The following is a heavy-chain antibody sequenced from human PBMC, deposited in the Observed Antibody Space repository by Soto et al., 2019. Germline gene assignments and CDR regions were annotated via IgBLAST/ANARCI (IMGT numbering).Heavy chain of an antibody. D-gene: IGHD3-9*01. CDR3: AREYYGLLTGYYTDY. CDR1: GFPFSSYC. J-gene: IGHJ4*02. V-gene: IGHV3-74*01. Sequence: EVQLVESGGDRVQRGGSLRLSCAASGFPFSSYCMHWVRHTPGKGLDWVARISGDGVTTYYADSVTGRFTVSRDNAKNTLSLQISGLRAEDTAVYYCAREYYGLLTGYYTDYWGQGTLVSVSS. CDR2: ISGDGVTT.